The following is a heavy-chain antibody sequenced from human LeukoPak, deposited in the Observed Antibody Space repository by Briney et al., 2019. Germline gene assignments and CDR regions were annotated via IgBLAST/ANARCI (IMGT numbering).Heavy chain of an antibody. V-gene: IGHV1-69*06. D-gene: IGHD6-13*01. CDR2: IIPIFGTA. CDR1: GGTFSSYA. J-gene: IGHJ4*02. Sequence: SVKGSCKASGGTFSSYAISWVRQAPGQGLGWMGGIIPIFGTANYAQKFQGRVTITADKSTSTANMELSSLRSEDTAVYYCAHPYSSSWYYFDYWGQGTLVTVSS. CDR3: AHPYSSSWYYFDY.